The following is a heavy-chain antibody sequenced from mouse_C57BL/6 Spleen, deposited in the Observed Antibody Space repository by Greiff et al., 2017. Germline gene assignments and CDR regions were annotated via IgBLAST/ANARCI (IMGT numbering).Heavy chain of an antibody. V-gene: IGHV1-80*01. CDR3: ARERSNYDFDY. CDR1: GYAFSSYW. Sequence: VKLVESGAELVKPGASVKISCKASGYAFSSYWMNWVKQRPGKGLEWIGQIYPGDGDTNYNGKFKGKATLTADKSSSTAYMQLSSLTSEDSAVYFCARERSNYDFDYWGQGTTLTVPS. J-gene: IGHJ2*01. D-gene: IGHD2-5*01. CDR2: IYPGDGDT.